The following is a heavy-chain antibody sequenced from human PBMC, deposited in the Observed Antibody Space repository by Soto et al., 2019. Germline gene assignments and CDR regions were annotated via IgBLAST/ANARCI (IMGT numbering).Heavy chain of an antibody. J-gene: IGHJ4*02. Sequence: GEPLKISCKGSGYRFTNSWITWVRQMPGKGLEWMGRIDPSDSYTNYSPSFQGHVTISVDKSISTAYLQWSSLKASDTAIYYCERLGYGYSFDYWGQGTMVTVSS. CDR3: ERLGYGYSFDY. CDR1: GYRFTNSW. V-gene: IGHV5-10-1*01. CDR2: IDPSDSYT. D-gene: IGHD1-1*01.